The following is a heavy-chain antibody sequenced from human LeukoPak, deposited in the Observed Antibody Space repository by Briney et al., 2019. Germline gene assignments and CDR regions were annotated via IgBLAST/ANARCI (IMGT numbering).Heavy chain of an antibody. V-gene: IGHV3-15*01. CDR2: IKSKTDGGTT. CDR1: GFTFSNAW. CDR3: TTDGDIVVVPAATAFDY. Sequence: GGSLRLSCAASGFTFSNAWMSWVRQAPGKGLEWVGRIKSKTDGGTTDYAAPVKGRFTISRDDSKNTLYLQMNSLKTEDTAVYYCTTDGDIVVVPAATAFDYWGQGTLVTVSS. D-gene: IGHD2-2*01. J-gene: IGHJ4*02.